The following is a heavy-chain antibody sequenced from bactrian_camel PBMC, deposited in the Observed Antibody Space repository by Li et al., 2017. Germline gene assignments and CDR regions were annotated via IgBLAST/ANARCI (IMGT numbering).Heavy chain of an antibody. D-gene: IGHD2*01. Sequence: VQLVESGGGSVQAGGSLKLSCTASGLNVRDSDMGWYRQAPGKECELVSTMMSGGGTYYPRSVQGRFTISRDNAKNTLYLQLNSLKSEDTAMYYCAAPIGGNWFHEYKFWGQGTQVTVS. CDR3: AAPIGGNWFHEYKF. CDR1: GLNVRDSD. V-gene: IGHV3S55*01. J-gene: IGHJ4*01. CDR2: MMSGGGT.